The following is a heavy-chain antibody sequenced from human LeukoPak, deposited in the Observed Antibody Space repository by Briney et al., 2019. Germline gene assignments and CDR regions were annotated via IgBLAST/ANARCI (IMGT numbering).Heavy chain of an antibody. D-gene: IGHD6-6*01. CDR3: ARYSSSSGGASYFLDY. V-gene: IGHV3-74*01. CDR2: ISGDGSVT. CDR1: GFTPRNYR. Sequence: VGSLRLSCTASGFTPRNYRMHGVPHVPGKRLVWVSRISGDGSVTTYADSVQGRFTISRGNAKNILYLQINSLRSEDTAIYYCARYSSSSGGASYFLDYWGHGTLVTVSS. J-gene: IGHJ4*01.